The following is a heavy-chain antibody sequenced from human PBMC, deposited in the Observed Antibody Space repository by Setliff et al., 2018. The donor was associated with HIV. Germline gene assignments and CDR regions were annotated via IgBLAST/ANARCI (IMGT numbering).Heavy chain of an antibody. CDR2: FDPEDGET. J-gene: IGHJ5*02. Sequence: GASVKVSCKLSGYTLTELSRHWVRQAPGKGLEWMGGFDPEDGETIYAQKFQGRVTMTEDTSTDTAYVELSSLRSEDTAVYYCAFRSGFHVGLDAWGQGTLVTVSS. D-gene: IGHD3-3*01. CDR3: AFRSGFHVGLDA. CDR1: GYTLTELS. V-gene: IGHV1-24*01.